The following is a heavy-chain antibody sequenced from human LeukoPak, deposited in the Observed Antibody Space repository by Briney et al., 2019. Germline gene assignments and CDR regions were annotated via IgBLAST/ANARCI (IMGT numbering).Heavy chain of an antibody. J-gene: IGHJ4*02. CDR2: ISSSSSTI. Sequence: GGSLRLSCAASGFIFSDYSMDWVRQAPGRGLEWVSYISSSSSTIYYADSVKGRFTISRDNAKNSLYLQMNSLRAEDTAVYYCAREAVAGRRGFDYWGQGTLVTVSS. CDR3: AREAVAGRRGFDY. CDR1: GFIFSDYS. V-gene: IGHV3-48*01. D-gene: IGHD6-19*01.